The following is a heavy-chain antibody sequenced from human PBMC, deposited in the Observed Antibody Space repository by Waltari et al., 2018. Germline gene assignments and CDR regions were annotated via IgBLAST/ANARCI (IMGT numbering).Heavy chain of an antibody. V-gene: IGHV4-59*10. Sequence: QVQLQQWGAGLLKPSETLSLTCAVYGGSFSGYYWSWIRQPPGKGLEWIGRIYTSGSTNYNPSLKSRVTMSVDTSKNQFSLKLSSVTAADTAVYYCARGLGSSSPFDYWGQGTPVTVSS. J-gene: IGHJ4*02. CDR1: GGSFSGYY. D-gene: IGHD6-6*01. CDR2: IYTSGST. CDR3: ARGLGSSSPFDY.